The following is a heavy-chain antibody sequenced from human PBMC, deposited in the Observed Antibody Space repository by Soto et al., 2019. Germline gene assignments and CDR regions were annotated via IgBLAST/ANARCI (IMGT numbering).Heavy chain of an antibody. D-gene: IGHD3-3*01. CDR2: INPATGAA. J-gene: IGHJ3*02. CDR1: GYPVTAYY. CDR3: ARGGGVGVAGSAAFDM. V-gene: IGHV1-2*02. Sequence: QLHLVQSGPVVKKPGASVTVSCSASGYPVTAYYMNWGRQPPGRGFEGVGGINPATGAAKYTQTFQGRVHMTRDTATSTGFMELSGLTSEDTAVFYWARGGGVGVAGSAAFDMWGQGTLVTVSS.